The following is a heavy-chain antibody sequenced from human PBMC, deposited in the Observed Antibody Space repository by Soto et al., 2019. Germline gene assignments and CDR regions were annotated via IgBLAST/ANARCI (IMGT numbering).Heavy chain of an antibody. CDR2: IYHSGNT. CDR3: ASQGDYGDYGPKWFDP. V-gene: IGHV4-38-2*01. D-gene: IGHD4-17*01. Sequence: SETRSLTCAFSGYSISLGYDWGWIRPPPGKGLEWIGSIYHSGNTYYNPSLKSRVSISLDTSKNTLYLQMNSLRAEDTALYYCASQGDYGDYGPKWFDPWGQGTLVTVSA. CDR1: GYSISLGYD. J-gene: IGHJ5*02.